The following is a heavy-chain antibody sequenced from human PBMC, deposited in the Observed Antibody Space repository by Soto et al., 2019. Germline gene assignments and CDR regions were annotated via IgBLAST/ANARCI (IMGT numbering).Heavy chain of an antibody. CDR2: ISSSSSYI. CDR3: ARYSYCSSTSCYVWRYYDYGMDV. V-gene: IGHV3-21*01. J-gene: IGHJ6*02. Sequence: PGVSLRLSWAASGFTFSSYSMNWVRQAPGKGLEWVSSISSSSSYIYYADSVKGRFTISRDNAKNSLYLQMNSLRAEDTAVYYCARYSYCSSTSCYVWRYYDYGMDVWGQGTTVTVSS. D-gene: IGHD2-2*01. CDR1: GFTFSSYS.